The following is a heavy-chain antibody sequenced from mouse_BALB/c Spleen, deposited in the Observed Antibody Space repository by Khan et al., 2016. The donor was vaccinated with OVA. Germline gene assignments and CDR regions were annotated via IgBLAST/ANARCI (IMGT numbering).Heavy chain of an antibody. Sequence: QVQLKESGAELARPGASVKMSCKASGYTFTSHTMHWVKQRPGQGLEWIGYINPRSGYTTYNQKFNDKATLTADKSSSTAYMQLSSLTSEDSAVYYGAIRTTEYAMDYWGQGTSVTVSS. CDR2: INPRSGYT. J-gene: IGHJ4*01. CDR3: AIRTTEYAMDY. CDR1: GYTFTSHT. V-gene: IGHV1-4*01. D-gene: IGHD2-14*01.